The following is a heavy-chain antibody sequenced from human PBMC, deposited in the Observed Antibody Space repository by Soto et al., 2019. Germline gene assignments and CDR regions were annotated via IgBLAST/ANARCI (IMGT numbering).Heavy chain of an antibody. CDR1: GFTFDDYA. V-gene: IGHV3-9*01. CDR2: LSWNSDNI. D-gene: IGHD6-19*01. J-gene: IGHJ4*02. CDR3: VKAESSGWHYAGDS. Sequence: EMQLVESWGGLVQPGRSLRLSCAASGFTFDDYAIQWVRQVPGKGLEWVSGLSWNSDNINYADAVKGRFTVSRDNAKYSLYLQMNSLRPGDTAVYYCVKAESSGWHYAGDSWGQGILVTVSS.